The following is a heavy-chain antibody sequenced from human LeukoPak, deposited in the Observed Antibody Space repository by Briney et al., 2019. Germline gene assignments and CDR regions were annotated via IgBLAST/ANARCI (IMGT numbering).Heavy chain of an antibody. V-gene: IGHV3-48*02. D-gene: IGHD6-13*01. CDR3: TRAAYSSSPDY. J-gene: IGHJ4*02. CDR2: ISPSSSTI. Sequence: PGGSLRLSCAASGFTFSGYSMNWVRQAPGKGLEWVSYISPSSSTIYYADSVKGRFTISRDNAKSSLYLHMNSLRDEDTAVYYCTRAAYSSSPDYWGQGTLVTVSS. CDR1: GFTFSGYS.